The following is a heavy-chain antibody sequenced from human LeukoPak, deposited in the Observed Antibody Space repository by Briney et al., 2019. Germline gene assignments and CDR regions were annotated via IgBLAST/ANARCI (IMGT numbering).Heavy chain of an antibody. Sequence: SETLSLTCTVSGGSISSYYWSWIRQPAGKGLEWIGRIYTSGSTNYNPSLKSRVTMSVDTSKNQFSLKLSSMTAADTAVYYCARNHLRFLEWSFDYWGQGTLVTVSS. CDR3: ARNHLRFLEWSFDY. V-gene: IGHV4-4*07. CDR2: IYTSGST. J-gene: IGHJ4*02. CDR1: GGSISSYY. D-gene: IGHD3-3*01.